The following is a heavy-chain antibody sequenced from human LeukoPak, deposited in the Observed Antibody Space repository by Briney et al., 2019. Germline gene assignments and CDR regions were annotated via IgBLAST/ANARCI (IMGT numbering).Heavy chain of an antibody. D-gene: IGHD1-1*01. CDR3: ARDDVDNALDY. J-gene: IGHJ4*02. Sequence: ASVKVSCKASGYNFVQYGFSWVRQAPGQGLEWMAWNSPYLGNTVFADRFQDRITVTTDTSTTTAYLELTSLKSDDTAVYFCARDDVDNALDYWGQGTLVTVSS. CDR2: NSPYLGNT. CDR1: GYNFVQYG. V-gene: IGHV1-18*04.